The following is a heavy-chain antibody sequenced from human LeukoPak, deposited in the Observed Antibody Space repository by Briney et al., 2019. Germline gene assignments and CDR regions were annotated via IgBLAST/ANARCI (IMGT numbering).Heavy chain of an antibody. D-gene: IGHD3-16*02. CDR1: GFTFSSYW. CDR2: IKQDGSEK. J-gene: IGHJ4*02. CDR3: ARSLSSRFSGPRRPYYFDS. Sequence: GGSLRLSCAASGFTFSSYWMSWVRQAPGKGLEWVANIKQDGSEKYYVDSMKGRFTISRDNAKNSLYLQMNSLRAEDTAVYYCARSLSSRFSGPRRPYYFDSWGQGTLVTVSS. V-gene: IGHV3-7*03.